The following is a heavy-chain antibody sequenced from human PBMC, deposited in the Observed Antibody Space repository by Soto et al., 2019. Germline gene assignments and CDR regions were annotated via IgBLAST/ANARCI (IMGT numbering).Heavy chain of an antibody. Sequence: PSETLSLTCTVSGGSISSYYWSWIRQPPGKGLEWIGYIYYSGSTNYNPSLKSRVTISVDTSKNQFSLKLSSVTAADTAVYYCARQEIAAAGYYYYYYIDVWGKGTTVTVSS. CDR3: ARQEIAAAGYYYYYYIDV. D-gene: IGHD6-13*01. CDR1: GGSISSYY. V-gene: IGHV4-59*08. CDR2: IYYSGST. J-gene: IGHJ6*03.